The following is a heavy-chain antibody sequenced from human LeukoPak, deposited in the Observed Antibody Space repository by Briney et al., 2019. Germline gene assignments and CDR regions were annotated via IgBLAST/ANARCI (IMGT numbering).Heavy chain of an antibody. D-gene: IGHD3-3*01. CDR3: ARCMKRVNYDFWSGYPRSFPNYYYYYMDV. V-gene: IGHV4-34*01. Sequence: SETLSLTCAVYGGSFSGYYWSWIRQPPGKGLEWIGEINHSGSTNYNPSLKSRVTISVDTSKNQFSLKLSSVTAADTAVYYCARCMKRVNYDFWSGYPRSFPNYYYYYMDVWGKGTTVTVSS. CDR1: GGSFSGYY. J-gene: IGHJ6*03. CDR2: INHSGST.